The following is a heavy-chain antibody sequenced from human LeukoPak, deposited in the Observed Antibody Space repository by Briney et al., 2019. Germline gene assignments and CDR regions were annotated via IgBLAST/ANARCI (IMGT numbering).Heavy chain of an antibody. CDR3: VRGAGWLPDY. D-gene: IGHD5-24*01. J-gene: IGHJ4*02. CDR1: GDSISNHHW. CDR2: IYHSGST. Sequence: SETLSLTRAVSGDSISNHHWWTWVRQPPGKGLEWIGEIYHSGSTKYNSSLESRVTISTDTSKSQCSLKLSSVTAADTAVYYCVRGAGWLPDYWGQGTLVTVSS. V-gene: IGHV4-4*02.